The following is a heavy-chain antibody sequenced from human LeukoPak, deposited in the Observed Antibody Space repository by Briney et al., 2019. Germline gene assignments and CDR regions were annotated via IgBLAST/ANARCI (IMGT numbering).Heavy chain of an antibody. CDR3: ARDNPTVYATYDR. CDR2: ISSSSSTI. Sequence: GGSLRLSCAASGFTFSSYSMNWVRQAPGKGLEWVSYISSSSSTIYYADSVKGRFTISRANAKNSLYLQMTSLRADDTAVYYCARDNPTVYATYDRWGEGTLVTVSS. CDR1: GFTFSSYS. V-gene: IGHV3-48*01. J-gene: IGHJ5*02. D-gene: IGHD2-8*01.